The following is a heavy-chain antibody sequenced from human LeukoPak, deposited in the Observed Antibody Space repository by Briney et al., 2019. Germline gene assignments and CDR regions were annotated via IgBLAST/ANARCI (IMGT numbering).Heavy chain of an antibody. D-gene: IGHD3-10*01. V-gene: IGHV3-48*03. CDR1: GFTFSSFE. CDR3: ARAGGSGWFDP. Sequence: GGSLRLSCVASGFTFSSFEMNWDRQAPGKGLEWISYIHSSGGTKYYADSVEGRFTISRDNAKNSLYLEMNNVRAEDTAVYYCARAGGSGWFDPWGQGTLVTVSS. CDR2: IHSSGGTK. J-gene: IGHJ5*02.